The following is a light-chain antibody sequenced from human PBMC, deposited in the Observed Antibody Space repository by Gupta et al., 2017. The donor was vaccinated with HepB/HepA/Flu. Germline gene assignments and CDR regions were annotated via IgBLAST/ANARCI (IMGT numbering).Light chain of an antibody. J-gene: IGLJ3*02. Sequence: QLVLTQPPSAAASLGASVKLTCTLSSGHSSYAIAWHQPQPEKGPRYLMRLNCDGSNSKADGSPDRVSNSGSTAALTITMSHVEAEADYYYYSQTWSTGFVVFGGGTKLTVL. V-gene: IGLV4-69*01. CDR3: QTWSTGFVV. CDR2: LNCDGSN. CDR1: SGHSSYA.